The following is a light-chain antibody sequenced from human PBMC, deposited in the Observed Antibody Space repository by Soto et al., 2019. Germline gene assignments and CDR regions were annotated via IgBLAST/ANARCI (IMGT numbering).Light chain of an antibody. CDR3: QQYGSSPWT. J-gene: IGKJ1*01. CDR1: QSVSSSY. V-gene: IGKV3-20*01. Sequence: EIVLTQSPGTLSLSPGERATLSCRASQSVSSSYLAWYQQKPGQAPRLLIYGASSRATGIPDRFSGSGSGTDFTLIIIRLEPEDFAVYYRQQYGSSPWTFGQGTKVEIK. CDR2: GAS.